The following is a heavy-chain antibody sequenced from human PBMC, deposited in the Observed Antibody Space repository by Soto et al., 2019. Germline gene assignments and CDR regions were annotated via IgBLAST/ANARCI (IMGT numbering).Heavy chain of an antibody. CDR3: ARGSSIAGLYFGMDV. CDR2: NYYSGIT. Sequence: QVQLQESGPGLVKPSQTLSLTCTVSGGSISSGGYYWTWIRQHPGKGLEWIGYNYYSGITYYNPALKGRVTISLATSKYQFSLQLSSVTAADTAVYYCARGSSIAGLYFGMDVWGQGTMVTVSS. CDR1: GGSISSGGYY. V-gene: IGHV4-31*03. D-gene: IGHD6-6*01. J-gene: IGHJ6*02.